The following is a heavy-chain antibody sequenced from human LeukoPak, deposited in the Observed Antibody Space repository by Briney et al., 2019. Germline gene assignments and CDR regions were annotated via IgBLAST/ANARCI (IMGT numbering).Heavy chain of an antibody. V-gene: IGHV1-69*13. CDR3: ARRGTVVHNWYFDL. D-gene: IGHD4-23*01. CDR2: IIPIFGTA. CDR1: GNTFTNHA. J-gene: IGHJ2*01. Sequence: SVKVSCKASGNTFTNHAIRWVRQAPGQGLEWMGGIIPIFGTANYAQKFQGRVTITADESTSTAYMELSSLRSEDTAVYYCARRGTVVHNWYFDLWGRGTLVTVSS.